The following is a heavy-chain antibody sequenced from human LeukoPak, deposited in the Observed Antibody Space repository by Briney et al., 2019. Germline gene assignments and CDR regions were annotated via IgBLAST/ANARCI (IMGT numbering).Heavy chain of an antibody. D-gene: IGHD5-24*01. V-gene: IGHV4-39*07. Sequence: PSQTLSLTCTVSGGSISSSSYYWGWIRQPPGKGLEWIGSIYYSGSTYYNPSLKSRVTISVDTSKNQFSLKLSSVTAADTAVYYCARGVETRRWFDPWGQGTLVTVSS. CDR3: ARGVETRRWFDP. CDR1: GGSISSSSYY. J-gene: IGHJ5*02. CDR2: IYYSGST.